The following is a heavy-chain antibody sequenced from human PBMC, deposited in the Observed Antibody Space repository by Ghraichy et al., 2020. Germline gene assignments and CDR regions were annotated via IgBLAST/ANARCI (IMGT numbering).Heavy chain of an antibody. J-gene: IGHJ6*02. Sequence: SVKVSCKASGYTFTSYYMHWVRQAPGQGLEWMGIINPSGGSTSYAQKFQGRVTMTRDTSTSTVYMELSSLRSEDTAVYYCARAKITMVRGVMPPYYGMDVWGQGTTVTVSS. D-gene: IGHD3-10*01. CDR3: ARAKITMVRGVMPPYYGMDV. CDR1: GYTFTSYY. CDR2: INPSGGST. V-gene: IGHV1-46*01.